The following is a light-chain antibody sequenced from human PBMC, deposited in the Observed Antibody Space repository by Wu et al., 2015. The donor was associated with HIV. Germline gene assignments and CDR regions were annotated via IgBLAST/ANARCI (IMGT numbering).Light chain of an antibody. Sequence: EIVLTQSPGTLSLSPGERATLSCRASQSVDSSFLTWYQQKPGQAPRLLIYGASSRATGIPDRFSGSGPGTDFTLTISRLEPEDFAVYYCQQYGRSQGWTFGQGTKVEIK. J-gene: IGKJ1*01. CDR2: GAS. V-gene: IGKV3-20*01. CDR3: QQYGRSQGWT. CDR1: QSVDSSF.